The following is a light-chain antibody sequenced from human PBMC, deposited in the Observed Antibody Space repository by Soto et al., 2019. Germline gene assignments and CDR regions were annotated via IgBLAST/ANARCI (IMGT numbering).Light chain of an antibody. V-gene: IGLV1-44*01. Sequence: QSVLTQPPSASGTPGQRVTISCSGSSSNIGGNTVNWYQQLPATAPKLLIYGNDQRPSGVPDRFSGSKSGTSASLAISGLQSEDEADYYCAAWDDSLNAFVFGTGTKLTVL. J-gene: IGLJ1*01. CDR2: GND. CDR1: SSNIGGNT. CDR3: AAWDDSLNAFV.